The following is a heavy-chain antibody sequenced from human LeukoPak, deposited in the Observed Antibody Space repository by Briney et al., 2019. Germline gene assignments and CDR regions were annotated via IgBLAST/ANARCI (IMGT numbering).Heavy chain of an antibody. V-gene: IGHV4-31*03. D-gene: IGHD3-10*01. CDR3: ARDFPLGSGAFS. Sequence: PSETLSLTCTVSGGSISSGGYYWSWIRQHPGKGLEWIGYIYYSGSTYYNPSLKSRVTISVDTSKNKFSLKLSSVTAADTAVYYCARDFPLGSGAFSWGQGALVTVSS. CDR1: GGSISSGGYY. CDR2: IYYSGST. J-gene: IGHJ4*02.